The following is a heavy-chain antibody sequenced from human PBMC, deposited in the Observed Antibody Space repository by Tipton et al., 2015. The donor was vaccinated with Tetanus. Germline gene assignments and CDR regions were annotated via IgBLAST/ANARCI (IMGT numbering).Heavy chain of an antibody. J-gene: IGHJ5*02. CDR3: ASQLWGYWFDP. Sequence: TLSLTCSVSGDSISGSHYYWGWVRQPPGKGMEWIASIYYSGDTYYSPSLKSRVTMSVDTSKNQFSLKLDSVTATDTAIYYCASQLWGYWFDPWGQGTQVIVSS. D-gene: IGHD7-27*01. CDR1: GDSISGSHYY. CDR2: IYYSGDT. V-gene: IGHV4-39*01.